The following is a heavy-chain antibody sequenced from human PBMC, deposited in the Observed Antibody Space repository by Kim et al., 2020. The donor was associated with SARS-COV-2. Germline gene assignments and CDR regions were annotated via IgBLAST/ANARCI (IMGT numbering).Heavy chain of an antibody. CDR2: ISSSSSTI. CDR3: ARDRELWFGGYGMDV. D-gene: IGHD3-10*01. V-gene: IGHV3-48*04. CDR1: GFTFSSYS. Sequence: GGSLRLSCAASGFTFSSYSMNWVRQAPGKGLEWVSYISSSSSTIYYADSVKGRFTISRDNAKNSLYLQMNSLRAEDTAVYYCARDRELWFGGYGMDVWGQGTTVTVSS. J-gene: IGHJ6*02.